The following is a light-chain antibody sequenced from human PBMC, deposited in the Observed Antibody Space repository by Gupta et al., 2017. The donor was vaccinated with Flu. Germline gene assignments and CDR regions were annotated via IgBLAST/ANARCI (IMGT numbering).Light chain of an antibody. CDR2: DAS. CDR1: QSVSSSK. Sequence: EIVLTQSPGTLSLSPGERATLSCRASQSVSSSKVAWYQQKPGQAPRLLINDASRRTTGIPDRFIGSGSGTVFTLTISRLEPEDFAVYYCGQYGATPFTFGQGTKLEIK. J-gene: IGKJ2*01. CDR3: GQYGATPFT. V-gene: IGKV3-20*01.